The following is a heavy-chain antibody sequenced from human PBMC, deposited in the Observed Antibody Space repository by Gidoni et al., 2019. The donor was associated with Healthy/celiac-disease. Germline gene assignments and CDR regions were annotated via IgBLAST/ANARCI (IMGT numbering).Heavy chain of an antibody. V-gene: IGHV3-23*01. D-gene: IGHD3-10*01. CDR1: GFTFSSYA. Sequence: EVQLLESGGGLVQPGGSLRLSCAASGFTFSSYALSWVRQAPGKGLEWVSAISGRGGSTYYADSVKGRFTISRDNSKNTLYLQMNSLRAEDTAVYYCAKVRSYYYGSGSLDYWGQGTLVTVSS. CDR3: AKVRSYYYGSGSLDY. J-gene: IGHJ4*02. CDR2: ISGRGGST.